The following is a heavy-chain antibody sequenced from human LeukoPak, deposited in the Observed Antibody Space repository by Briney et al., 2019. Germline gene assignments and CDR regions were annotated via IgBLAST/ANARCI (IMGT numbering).Heavy chain of an antibody. Sequence: TGGSLRLSCAASGFTFSSLWMSWVRQAPGRGPEWVANINQDGGTTYYVASVKGRFTISRENAKNSLSLQMSSLRAEDTAVYYCTKDRQGPNQYHMDVWGKGTTVTVSS. J-gene: IGHJ6*03. V-gene: IGHV3-7*01. CDR2: INQDGGTT. CDR1: GFTFSSLW. CDR3: TKDRQGPNQYHMDV.